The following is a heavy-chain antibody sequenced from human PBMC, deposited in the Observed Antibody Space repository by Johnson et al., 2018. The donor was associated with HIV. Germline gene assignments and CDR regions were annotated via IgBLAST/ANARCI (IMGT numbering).Heavy chain of an antibody. D-gene: IGHD1-26*01. CDR1: GFTFSSFA. V-gene: IGHV3-30-3*02. J-gene: IGHJ3*02. Sequence: QMQVVESGGGVVQPGTSLRLSCAASGFTFSSFAMHWVRQAPGKGLEWMAFISYDGSNKYFTASVKGRFTISRDNSKNTLYLQVNSLRPEDTAVYYCAKNNQVWGLLPVDAFDIWGQGTLITVSS. CDR3: AKNNQVWGLLPVDAFDI. CDR2: ISYDGSNK.